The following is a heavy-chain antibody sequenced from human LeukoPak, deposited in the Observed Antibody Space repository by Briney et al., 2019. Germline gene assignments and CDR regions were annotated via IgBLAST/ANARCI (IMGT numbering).Heavy chain of an antibody. Sequence: GGSLRLSCEASGFIFSSSWMTWLRQAPGKGLEWVAFIRYDGINKYYADSVKGRFTISRDNSENTVYLQMDSLRPEDTAVYYCAKDYIVSSSPIYYFDHWGQGTLVTVSS. CDR1: GFIFSSSW. V-gene: IGHV3-30*02. CDR2: IRYDGINK. J-gene: IGHJ4*02. D-gene: IGHD6-6*01. CDR3: AKDYIVSSSPIYYFDH.